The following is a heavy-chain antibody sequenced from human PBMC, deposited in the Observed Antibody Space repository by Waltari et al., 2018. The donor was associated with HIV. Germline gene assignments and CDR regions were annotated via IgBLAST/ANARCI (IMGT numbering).Heavy chain of an antibody. CDR1: GGPISSGGYY. Sequence: QVQLQESGPGLVKPSQTLSLTCTVSGGPISSGGYYWSWIRQHPGQGLEWIGYIYYSGSTSYNPSLKSRVTISVDTSKNQFSLKLSSVTAADTAFYYCARELWGALGGYFDYWGQGTLGTVSS. CDR2: IYYSGST. V-gene: IGHV4-31*03. J-gene: IGHJ4*02. D-gene: IGHD1-26*01. CDR3: ARELWGALGGYFDY.